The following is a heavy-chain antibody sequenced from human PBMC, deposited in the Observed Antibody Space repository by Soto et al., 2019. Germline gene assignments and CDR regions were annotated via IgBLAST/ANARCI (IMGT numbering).Heavy chain of an antibody. J-gene: IGHJ6*03. Sequence: PGGSLRLSCAASGFTFSSYSMNWVRQAPGKGLEWVSSISSSSSYIYYADSVKGRFTISRDNAKNSLYLQMNSLRAEDTAVYYCARDHITIFGSDHYYLLDVCGKGTTVTGSS. CDR1: GFTFSSYS. CDR2: ISSSSSYI. V-gene: IGHV3-21*01. CDR3: ARDHITIFGSDHYYLLDV. D-gene: IGHD3-3*01.